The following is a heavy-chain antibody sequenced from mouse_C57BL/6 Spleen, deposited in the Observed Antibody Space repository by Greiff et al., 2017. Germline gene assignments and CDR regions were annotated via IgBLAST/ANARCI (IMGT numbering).Heavy chain of an antibody. CDR3: ARSSVVEWFAY. J-gene: IGHJ3*01. CDR1: GYTFTDYN. D-gene: IGHD1-1*01. CDR2: INPNNGGT. Sequence: EVQLQQSGPELVKPGASVKIPCKASGYTFTDYNMDWVKQSHGKSLEWIGDINPNNGGTIYNQKFKGKAPLTVDKSSSTADMELRSLTSEDTAIYYCARSSVVEWFAYWGQGTLVTVFA. V-gene: IGHV1-18*01.